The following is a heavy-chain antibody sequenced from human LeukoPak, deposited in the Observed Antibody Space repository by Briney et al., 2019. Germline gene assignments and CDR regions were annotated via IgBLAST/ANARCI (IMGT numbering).Heavy chain of an antibody. V-gene: IGHV1-2*02. J-gene: IGHJ4*02. D-gene: IGHD3-22*01. CDR2: INPNSGGT. Sequence: ASVKVSCKASGYTFTGYYMHWVRQAPGQGLEWMGWINPNSGGTNYAQKFQGRVTMTRDTSISTAYMELSRLRSDDTDVYYCARAQPPYDSSGYYWSSSVVPPIQFDYWGQGTLVTVSS. CDR1: GYTFTGYY. CDR3: ARAQPPYDSSGYYWSSSVVPPIQFDY.